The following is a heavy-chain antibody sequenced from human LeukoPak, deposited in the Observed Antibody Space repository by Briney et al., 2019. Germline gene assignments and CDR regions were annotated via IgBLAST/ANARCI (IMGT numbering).Heavy chain of an antibody. CDR1: GFTFSSYA. J-gene: IGHJ4*02. Sequence: GGSLRLSCAASGFTFSSYAMNWVRQAPGNGLEWVSGISGSGGSTYYADSVKGRFTISRDNSKNTLFLQMNSLRADDTAVYYCAKDTGYSNFDYWGQGTLVTVSS. V-gene: IGHV3-23*01. CDR3: AKDTGYSNFDY. D-gene: IGHD5-18*01. CDR2: ISGSGGST.